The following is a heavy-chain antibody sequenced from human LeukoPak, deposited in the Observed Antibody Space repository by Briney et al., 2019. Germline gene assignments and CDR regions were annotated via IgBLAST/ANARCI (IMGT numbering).Heavy chain of an antibody. CDR3: ASGPGATKVDY. J-gene: IGHJ4*02. CDR2: INHSGST. CDR1: GGSFSGYY. D-gene: IGHD1-26*01. V-gene: IGHV4-34*01. Sequence: SETLSLTCAVYGGSFSGYYWSWIRQPPGKGLEWIGEINHSGSTNYNPSLKSRVTTSVDTSKNQFSLKLSSGTAADTAVYYCASGPGATKVDYWGQGTLVTVSS.